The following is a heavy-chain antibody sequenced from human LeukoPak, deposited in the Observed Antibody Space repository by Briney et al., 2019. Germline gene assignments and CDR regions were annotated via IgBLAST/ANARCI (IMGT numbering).Heavy chain of an antibody. J-gene: IGHJ5*02. CDR1: GGSISSFY. Sequence: SETLSLTCTVSGGSISSFYWSWIRQPAGKGLEWIGRIYTSGSTNYNPSLKSRVTMSVDTSKNQFSLKLSSVTAADTAVYYCARDMRQWLVPDNWFDPWGQGTLVTVSS. D-gene: IGHD6-19*01. CDR3: ARDMRQWLVPDNWFDP. V-gene: IGHV4-4*07. CDR2: IYTSGST.